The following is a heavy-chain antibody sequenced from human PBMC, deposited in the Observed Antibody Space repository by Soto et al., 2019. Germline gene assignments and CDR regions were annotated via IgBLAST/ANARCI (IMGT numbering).Heavy chain of an antibody. V-gene: IGHV3-9*01. J-gene: IGHJ4*02. Sequence: GGSLRLSCAASGFTFDDYAMHWVRQAPGKGLEWVSGISWNSGSICYADSVKGRFTISRDNAKNSLYLQMNSLRAEDTALYYCATDMRREQQRVTEAFDYWGQGTLVTVSS. D-gene: IGHD6-13*01. CDR3: ATDMRREQQRVTEAFDY. CDR1: GFTFDDYA. CDR2: ISWNSGSI.